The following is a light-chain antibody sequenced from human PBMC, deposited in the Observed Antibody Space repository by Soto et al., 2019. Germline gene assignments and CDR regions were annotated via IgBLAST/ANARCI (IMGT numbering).Light chain of an antibody. Sequence: DIQMTQSPSSLSASVEDRVIITCRASQSISNHLNWYQQKPGKAPKLLIFAASSLQSGVPSRFSGSRSGPDCRVTKGSLQPEALATHYCQQSYSSPPTFGQGTKV. CDR1: QSISNH. V-gene: IGKV1-39*01. CDR3: QQSYSSPPT. J-gene: IGKJ1*01. CDR2: AAS.